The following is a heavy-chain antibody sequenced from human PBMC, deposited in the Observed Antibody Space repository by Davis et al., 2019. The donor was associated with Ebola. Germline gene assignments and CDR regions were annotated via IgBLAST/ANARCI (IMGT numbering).Heavy chain of an antibody. Sequence: MPSETLSLTCAVYGGSFSGYYWSWIRQPPGKGLEWIGEINHSGSTNYNPSLKSRVTISVDTSKNQFSLKLSSVTAADTAVYYCARLIRTLTHPKHIVVVTGYDYWGQGTLVTVSS. CDR1: GGSFSGYY. CDR2: INHSGST. CDR3: ARLIRTLTHPKHIVVVTGYDY. V-gene: IGHV4-34*01. J-gene: IGHJ4*02. D-gene: IGHD2-21*02.